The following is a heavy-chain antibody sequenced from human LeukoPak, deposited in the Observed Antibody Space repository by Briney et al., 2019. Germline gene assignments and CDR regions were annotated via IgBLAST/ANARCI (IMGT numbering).Heavy chain of an antibody. V-gene: IGHV4-39*07. Sequence: SETLSLTCTVSGGSISSSSYYWGWIRQPPGKGLEWIGSIYYSGSTYYNPSLKSRVTISVDTSKNQFSLKLSSVTAADTAVYYCARSPLCSGGSCYPDLYNWFDPWGQGTLVTVSS. CDR1: GGSISSSSYY. CDR3: ARSPLCSGGSCYPDLYNWFDP. D-gene: IGHD2-15*01. CDR2: IYYSGST. J-gene: IGHJ5*02.